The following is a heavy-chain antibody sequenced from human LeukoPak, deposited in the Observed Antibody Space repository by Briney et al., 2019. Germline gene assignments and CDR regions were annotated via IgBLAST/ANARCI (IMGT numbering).Heavy chain of an antibody. V-gene: IGHV4-31*03. CDR2: IYYSGST. Sequence: SETLSLTCTVSGGSISSGGYSWSWIRQHPGKGLEWIGYIYYSGSTYYNPSLKSRVTISVDTSKNQFSLKLSSVTAADTAVYYCARGYITIFGVVIATPRNWFDPWGQGTLVTVSS. D-gene: IGHD3-3*01. CDR3: ARGYITIFGVVIATPRNWFDP. J-gene: IGHJ5*02. CDR1: GGSISSGGYS.